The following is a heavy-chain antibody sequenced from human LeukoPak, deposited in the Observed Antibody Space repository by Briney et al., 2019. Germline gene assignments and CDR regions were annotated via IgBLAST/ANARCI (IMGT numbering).Heavy chain of an antibody. CDR3: ARDLWFGELSRNWFDP. V-gene: IGHV3-48*01. CDR2: ISSSSSTI. J-gene: IGHJ5*02. Sequence: GGSLRLSCAASGFTFSSYSMNWVRQAPGKGLEWVSYISSSSSTIYYADSVKGRFTISRDNAKNSLYPQMNSLRAEDTAVYYCARDLWFGELSRNWFDPWGQGTLVTVSS. CDR1: GFTFSSYS. D-gene: IGHD3-10*01.